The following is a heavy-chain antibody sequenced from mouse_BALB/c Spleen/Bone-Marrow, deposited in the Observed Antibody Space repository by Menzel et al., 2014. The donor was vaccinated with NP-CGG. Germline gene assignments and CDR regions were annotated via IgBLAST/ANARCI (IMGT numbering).Heavy chain of an antibody. D-gene: IGHD2-14*01. CDR1: GFSLTSYG. CDR3: AKPDYRYARFAY. CDR2: IWGDGST. V-gene: IGHV2-3*01. Sequence: VKLVESGPGLVAPSQSLSITCTVSGFSLTSYGVSWVRQPPGKGLEWLGVIWGDGSTNYHSALISRLNISKDNSKSQVFLKLNSLQTDDTATYYCAKPDYRYARFAYWGQGTLVTVSA. J-gene: IGHJ3*01.